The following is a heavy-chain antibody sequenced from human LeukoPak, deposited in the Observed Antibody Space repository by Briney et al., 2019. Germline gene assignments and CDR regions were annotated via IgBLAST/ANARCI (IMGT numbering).Heavy chain of an antibody. J-gene: IGHJ5*02. CDR2: IHPNTGDT. CDR3: ARVSSGSYNH. D-gene: IGHD1-26*01. CDR1: GYTLTDSS. Sequence: ASVKVSCKASGYTLTDSSIHSVRQAPGQGLEWMGLIHPNTGDTYFAQKFRGRVTMTRDTSISTAYMELNRLTSDDTAVYYGARVSSGSYNHWAQGTLVTISS. V-gene: IGHV1-2*06.